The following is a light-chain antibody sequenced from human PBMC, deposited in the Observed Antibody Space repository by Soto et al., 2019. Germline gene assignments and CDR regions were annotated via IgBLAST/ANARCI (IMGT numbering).Light chain of an antibody. CDR1: QTISSW. CDR3: QHYNSYSEA. J-gene: IGKJ1*01. Sequence: IHMTQSPSTLAGSVGDRVTITCRASQTISSWLAWYQQKPGKAPKLLIYKASTLKSGVPSRFSGSGSGIEFTLTISSLQSDDFAPYYCQHYNSYSEAFGQGTKVAIK. CDR2: KAS. V-gene: IGKV1-5*03.